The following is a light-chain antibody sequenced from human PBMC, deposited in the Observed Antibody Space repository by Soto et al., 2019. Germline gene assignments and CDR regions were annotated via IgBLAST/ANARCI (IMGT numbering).Light chain of an antibody. CDR3: MQATQFPLT. V-gene: IGKV2-24*01. CDR1: QSLVHSDGYTY. Sequence: DIVMTQTPLSSPVTLGQPASISCRSSQSLVHSDGYTYLSWLQQRPGQPPRLLIYKMSNRFSGVPDRFSGSGAGTDFTLKISRVEAEDVGVYYCMQATQFPLTFGGGTKLEIK. J-gene: IGKJ4*01. CDR2: KMS.